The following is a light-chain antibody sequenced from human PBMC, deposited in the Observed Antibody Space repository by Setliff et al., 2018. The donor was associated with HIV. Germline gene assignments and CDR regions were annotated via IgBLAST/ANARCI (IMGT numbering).Light chain of an antibody. Sequence: QSALAQPASVSGSPGQSITISCTGTSSDVGVYNFVSWYQQHPGKAPKLIIYDVSNRPSGVSDRFSASKSGNTASLTISGLQADDEADYYCCSFTSSNTYVFGTGTKVTVL. CDR3: CSFTSSNTYV. CDR1: SSDVGVYNF. CDR2: DVS. V-gene: IGLV2-14*03. J-gene: IGLJ1*01.